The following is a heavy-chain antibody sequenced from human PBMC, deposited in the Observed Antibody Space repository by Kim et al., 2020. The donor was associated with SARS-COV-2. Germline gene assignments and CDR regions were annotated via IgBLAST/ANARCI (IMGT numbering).Heavy chain of an antibody. D-gene: IGHD1-26*01. V-gene: IGHV3-30-3*01. CDR2: MSYDGSNT. CDR3: PGDVVGGVSIH. Sequence: GGSLRLSCATSGFTFSNYAMYWVRQAPGKGLEWVAIMSYDGSNTYYADFLKGRFTISRDNSKNTLFLQMNSLRTEDTAVYYCPGDVVGGVSIHWGQGNLGAVSS. J-gene: IGHJ4*02. CDR1: GFTFSNYA.